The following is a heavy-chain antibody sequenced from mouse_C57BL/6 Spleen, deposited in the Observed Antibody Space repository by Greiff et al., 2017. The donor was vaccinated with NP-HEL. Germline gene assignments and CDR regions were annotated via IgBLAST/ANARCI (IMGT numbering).Heavy chain of an antibody. CDR1: GYTFTSYW. D-gene: IGHD2-4*01. Sequence: QVQLQQPGAELVMPGASVKLSCKASGYTFTSYWMHWVKQRPGQGLEWIGEIDPSDSYTNYNQKFKGKSTLTVDKSSSTAYMQLSSLTSEDSAVYYGARGDYDDWYFDVWGTGTTVTVSS. V-gene: IGHV1-69*01. CDR2: IDPSDSYT. CDR3: ARGDYDDWYFDV. J-gene: IGHJ1*03.